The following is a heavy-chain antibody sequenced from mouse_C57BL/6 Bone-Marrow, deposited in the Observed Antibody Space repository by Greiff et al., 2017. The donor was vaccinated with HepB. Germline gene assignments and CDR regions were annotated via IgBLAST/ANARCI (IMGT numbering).Heavy chain of an antibody. CDR1: GYTFTSYW. CDR2: IHPNSGST. CDR3: ARQDIGYDYL. J-gene: IGHJ1*03. D-gene: IGHD2-4*01. Sequence: QVQLQQPGAELVKPGASVKLSCKASGYTFTSYWMHWVKQRPGQGLEWIGMIHPNSGSTNYNEKFKSKATLTVDKSSSTAYMQRSSLTSEDSAVYYCARQDIGYDYLWGTGTTVTVSS. V-gene: IGHV1-64*01.